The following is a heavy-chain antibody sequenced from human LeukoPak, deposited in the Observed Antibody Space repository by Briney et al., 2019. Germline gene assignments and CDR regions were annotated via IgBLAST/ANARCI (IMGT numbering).Heavy chain of an antibody. V-gene: IGHV3-9*01. Sequence: GMSLRLYCAASGFTVEDYAMHWVRQAPGKGLEWVSGISWNSGRIGYADSVKGRFTISRDNAKNSLYLQMNSLRAEDTALYYCAKEGGSGAFDYWGQGTLVTVSS. J-gene: IGHJ4*02. CDR2: ISWNSGRI. CDR3: AKEGGSGAFDY. CDR1: GFTVEDYA. D-gene: IGHD3-10*01.